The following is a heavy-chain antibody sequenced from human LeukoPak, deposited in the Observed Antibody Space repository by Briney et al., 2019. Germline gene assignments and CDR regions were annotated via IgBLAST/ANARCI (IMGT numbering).Heavy chain of an antibody. D-gene: IGHD3-22*01. CDR2: IYYSGST. Sequence: SETLSLTCTVSGGSISSYYWSWIPQPPGKGLEWIGYIYYSGSTNYNPSLKSRVTISVDTSKNQFSLKLSSVTAADTAVYYCAKHVSYDSSGYYYGYDAFDIWGQGTMVTVSS. V-gene: IGHV4-59*08. CDR1: GGSISSYY. CDR3: AKHVSYDSSGYYYGYDAFDI. J-gene: IGHJ3*02.